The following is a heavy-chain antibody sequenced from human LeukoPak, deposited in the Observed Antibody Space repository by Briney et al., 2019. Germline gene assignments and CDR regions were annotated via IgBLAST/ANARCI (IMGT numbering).Heavy chain of an antibody. V-gene: IGHV3-11*04. D-gene: IGHD3-3*01. J-gene: IGHJ4*02. CDR1: GFTFSDYY. CDR2: ISSSGSTI. CDR3: ARGVLEWLSPFDY. Sequence: GGSLRLSRAASGFTFSDYYMSRIRQAPGKGLEWVSYISSSGSTIYYADSVKGRFTISRDDAKNSLYLQMNSLRAEDTAVYYCARGVLEWLSPFDYWGQGTLVTVSS.